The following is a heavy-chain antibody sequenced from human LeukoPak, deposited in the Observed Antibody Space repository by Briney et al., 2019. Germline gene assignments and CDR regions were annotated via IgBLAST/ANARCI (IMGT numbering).Heavy chain of an antibody. CDR1: GFTFGSYS. V-gene: IGHV3-21*01. CDR2: ISHGSSYI. J-gene: IGHJ3*02. CDR3: ARGRYYDILTGYLPDAFDI. Sequence: GGSLRLSCAASGFTFGSYSMNWVRQAPGKGLEWVSSISHGSSYIYYADSVKGRFTISRDNAENSLYLQMNSLRAEDTAVYFCARGRYYDILTGYLPDAFDIWGQGTMVTVSS. D-gene: IGHD3-9*01.